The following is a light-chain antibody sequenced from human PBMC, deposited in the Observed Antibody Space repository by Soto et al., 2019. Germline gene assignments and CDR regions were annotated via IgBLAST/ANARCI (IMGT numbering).Light chain of an antibody. Sequence: DIQMTQSPSSVSASVGDRITITCRASQDIGGRLAWFQQKPGKAPQYLIQAASILQSGVPSRFSGSGSWTAFILTINTLQTDDFASDVGLHFYSFPRTFGLGTKVDI. J-gene: IGKJ1*01. V-gene: IGKV1-12*01. CDR3: LHFYSFPRT. CDR2: AAS. CDR1: QDIGGR.